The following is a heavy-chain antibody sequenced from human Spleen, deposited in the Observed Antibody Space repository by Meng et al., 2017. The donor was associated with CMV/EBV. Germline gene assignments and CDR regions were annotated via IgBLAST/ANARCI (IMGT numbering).Heavy chain of an antibody. CDR2: ISWDGGST. CDR3: AKDVVGIAAAGSLFHMDV. V-gene: IGHV3-43*01. D-gene: IGHD6-13*01. CDR1: GFTFDDYT. Sequence: GGSLKISCAASGFTFDDYTMHWVRQAPGKGLEWVSLISWDGGSTYYADSVEGRFTISRDNSKNSLYLQMSSLRTEDTALYYCAKDVVGIAAAGSLFHMDVWGQGTTVTVSS. J-gene: IGHJ6*02.